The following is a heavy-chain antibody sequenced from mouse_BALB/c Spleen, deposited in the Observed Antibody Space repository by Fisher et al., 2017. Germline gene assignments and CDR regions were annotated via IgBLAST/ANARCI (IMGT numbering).Heavy chain of an antibody. Sequence: KFKGKATLTVDKSSSTAYMELSSLTSEDSAVYYCARSPHSLLRTYAMDYWGQGTSVTVSS. J-gene: IGHJ4*01. D-gene: IGHD1-2*01. CDR3: ARSPHSLLRTYAMDY. V-gene: IGHV1-69*02.